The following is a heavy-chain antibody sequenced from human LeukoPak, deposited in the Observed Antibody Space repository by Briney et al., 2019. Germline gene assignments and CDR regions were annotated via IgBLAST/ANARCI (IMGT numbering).Heavy chain of an antibody. CDR1: GGSISSGGYS. D-gene: IGHD5-18*01. J-gene: IGHJ4*02. CDR3: AREDSYGLFYY. Sequence: SQTLSLTCTVSGGSISSGGYSWSWIRQPPGKGLEWIGYIYHSGSTYYNPSLKSRVTISVDRSKNQFSLKLSSVTAADTAVYYCAREDSYGLFYYWGQGTLVTVSS. CDR2: IYHSGST. V-gene: IGHV4-30-2*01.